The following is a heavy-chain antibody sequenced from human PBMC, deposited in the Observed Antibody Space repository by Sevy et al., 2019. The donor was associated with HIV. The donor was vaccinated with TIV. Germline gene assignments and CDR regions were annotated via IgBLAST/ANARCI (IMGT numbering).Heavy chain of an antibody. V-gene: IGHV5-51*01. Sequence: GESLKISCKGSGYSFTSHWIGWVRQMPGKGLEWMGIIYPGDSDTRYSPSFQGQVTISADKSISTAYLQWSSLKASDTAMYYCARLRYCSGGSCSNFDYWGQGTLVTVSS. D-gene: IGHD2-15*01. CDR2: IYPGDSDT. CDR3: ARLRYCSGGSCSNFDY. J-gene: IGHJ4*02. CDR1: GYSFTSHW.